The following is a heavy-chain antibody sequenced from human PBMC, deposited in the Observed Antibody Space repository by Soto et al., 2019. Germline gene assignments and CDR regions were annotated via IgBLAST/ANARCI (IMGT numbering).Heavy chain of an antibody. Sequence: QVQIVQSGPEVKRPGTSVRVSCKTSGFTFTNSAVQWVRQARGQRLEWIGWIIVASGRTNYAREVQERVTISRDTSTSTAYMESSGLRSEYTAVYYCVAELYSGGGCCSFDFWGQGTMVTVSS. CDR1: GFTFTNSA. D-gene: IGHD2-21*02. J-gene: IGHJ3*01. CDR2: IIVASGRT. V-gene: IGHV1-58*01. CDR3: VAELYSGGGCCSFDF.